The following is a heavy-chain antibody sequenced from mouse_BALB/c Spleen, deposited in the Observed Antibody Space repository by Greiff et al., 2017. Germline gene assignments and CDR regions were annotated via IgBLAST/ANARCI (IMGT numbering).Heavy chain of an antibody. CDR3: ARGLIYYDYDRAYYFDY. CDR1: GFTFSSYA. J-gene: IGHJ2*01. Sequence: EVNLVESGGGLVKPGGSLKLSCAASGFTFSSYAMSWVRQTPEKRLEWVASISSGGSTYYPDSVKGRFTISRDNARNILYLQMSSLRSEDTAMYYCARGLIYYDYDRAYYFDYWGQGTTLTVSS. D-gene: IGHD2-4*01. CDR2: ISSGGST. V-gene: IGHV5-6-5*01.